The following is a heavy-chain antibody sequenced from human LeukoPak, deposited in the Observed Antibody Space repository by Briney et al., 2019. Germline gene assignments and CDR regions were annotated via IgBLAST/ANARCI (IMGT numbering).Heavy chain of an antibody. CDR3: AREDPQTTVPEGMDV. CDR2: NYYSGTT. V-gene: IGHV4-59*01. D-gene: IGHD4-17*01. J-gene: IGHJ6*02. CDR1: GGSIRHYY. Sequence: SETLSLTCTVSGGSIRHYYWSWIRQSPGKGLEWIGYNYYSGTTNYNPSLKSRVTISVDTSRNQFSLQLRSVTAADTAVYYCAREDPQTTVPEGMDVWGQGTTVIVSS.